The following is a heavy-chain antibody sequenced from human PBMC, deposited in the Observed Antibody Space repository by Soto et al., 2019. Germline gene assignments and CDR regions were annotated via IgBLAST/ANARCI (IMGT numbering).Heavy chain of an antibody. D-gene: IGHD3-22*01. J-gene: IGHJ6*02. CDR1: GYTFTSYA. Sequence: ASVKVSCKASGYTFTSYAMHWVRQAPGQRLEWMGWINAGNGNTKYSQKFQGRVTITRDTSASTAYMEPSSLRSEDTAVYYCATYYYDSSGYYYHYYYYGMDVWGQGTTVTVSS. CDR2: INAGNGNT. V-gene: IGHV1-3*01. CDR3: ATYYYDSSGYYYHYYYYGMDV.